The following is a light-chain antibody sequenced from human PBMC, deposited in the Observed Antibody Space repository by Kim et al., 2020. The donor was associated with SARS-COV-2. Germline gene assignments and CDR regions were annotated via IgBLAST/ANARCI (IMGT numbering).Light chain of an antibody. CDR1: RSISKY. Sequence: DIQMTQSPSTLSASVGDRVTITCRASRSISKYLAWYQQKPGKAPKLLIYEASNLESGVPSRFSGSGSGTEFTLTITSLQPDDLATYHCQQYSRYVTFGQGTKVDIK. V-gene: IGKV1-5*03. CDR2: EAS. CDR3: QQYSRYVT. J-gene: IGKJ1*01.